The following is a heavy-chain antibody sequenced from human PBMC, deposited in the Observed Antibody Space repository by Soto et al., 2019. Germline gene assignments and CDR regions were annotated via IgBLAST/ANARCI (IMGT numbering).Heavy chain of an antibody. V-gene: IGHV3-33*01. D-gene: IGHD2-8*02. J-gene: IGHJ6*02. CDR1: GFTFNRNG. Sequence: QVQLVESGGGVVQPGRSLRLSCAASGFTFNRNGMHWVCQAPGKGLEWVAVIWHDGSKEYYSESVKGRFTISRDNSNNMIFLQMNSVRVEDTAVYFCARDRSGGNYFYYGMDVWGQGTTVTVSS. CDR2: IWHDGSKE. CDR3: ARDRSGGNYFYYGMDV.